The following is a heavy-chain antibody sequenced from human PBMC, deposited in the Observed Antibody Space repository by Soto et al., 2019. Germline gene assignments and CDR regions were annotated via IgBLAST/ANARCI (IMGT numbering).Heavy chain of an antibody. D-gene: IGHD3-10*01. V-gene: IGHV3-23*01. Sequence: PGGSLRLSCAASGFRFNSYAMTWVRQALGKGLEWVSGISGSGDGTYYADSVKGRFTISRDNSKNTLYLQMNSLRAEDTALYYCARDSYYGSGSYPPHYWGQGAQVTVSS. CDR1: GFRFNSYA. CDR3: ARDSYYGSGSYPPHY. J-gene: IGHJ4*02. CDR2: ISGSGDGT.